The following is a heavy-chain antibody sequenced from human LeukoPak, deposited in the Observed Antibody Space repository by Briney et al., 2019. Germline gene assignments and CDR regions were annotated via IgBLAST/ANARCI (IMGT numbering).Heavy chain of an antibody. J-gene: IGHJ4*02. CDR1: GFTFSTYW. Sequence: PGGSLRLSCAASGFTFSTYWMNWFRQAPGKGLEWVSVIYSGGSTYYADSVKGRFTISRDNSKNTLYLQMNSLRAEDTAVYYCARGTPTTRDFDSWGQGTLVTVSS. CDR2: IYSGGST. V-gene: IGHV3-53*01. D-gene: IGHD4-11*01. CDR3: ARGTPTTRDFDS.